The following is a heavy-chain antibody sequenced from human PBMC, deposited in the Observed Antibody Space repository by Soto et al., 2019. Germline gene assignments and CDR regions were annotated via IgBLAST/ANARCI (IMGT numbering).Heavy chain of an antibody. CDR1: RLGITSRS. CDR3: AREHSRQDLAWGLDP. CDR2: IDPTGVNR. D-gene: IGHD4-4*01. J-gene: IGHJ5*02. Sequence: SAKVSCEEPRLGITSRSLRSPQHSKEQGLEWMGTIDPTGVNRNYAQRFQGRVTMTRDTSTSTVYMERSSLTSEDTAVYYCAREHSRQDLAWGLDPWGQRTLVPVSP. V-gene: IGHV1-46*01.